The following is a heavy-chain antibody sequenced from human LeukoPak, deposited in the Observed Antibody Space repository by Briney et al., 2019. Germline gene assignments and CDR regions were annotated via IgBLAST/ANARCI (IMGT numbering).Heavy chain of an antibody. CDR3: AKDSTVLRFLEWLLPLDY. D-gene: IGHD3-3*01. J-gene: IGHJ4*02. CDR1: GGTVWSSF. Sequence: GGSLRLSCAESGGTVWSSFRSWVRQAPGKGLEWVSAISGSGGSTYYADSVKGRFTISRDNSKNTLYLQMNSLRAEDTAVYYCAKDSTVLRFLEWLLPLDYWGQGTLVTVSS. CDR2: ISGSGGST. V-gene: IGHV3-23*01.